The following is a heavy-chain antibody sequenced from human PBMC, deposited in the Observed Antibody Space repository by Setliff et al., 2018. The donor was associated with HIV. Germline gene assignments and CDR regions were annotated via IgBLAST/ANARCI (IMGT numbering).Heavy chain of an antibody. D-gene: IGHD4-4*01. J-gene: IGHJ6*02. CDR3: ARWGYSRDGMDV. CDR1: GFTSSSYS. V-gene: IGHV3-21*01. Sequence: GGSLRLSCAASGFTSSSYSINWVRQAPGKGLEWVSSIISSSTNIYYADSVKGRFIISRDNAKNSLNLQMNSLRAEDTAVYYCARWGYSRDGMDVWGQGTTVTVSS. CDR2: IISSSTNI.